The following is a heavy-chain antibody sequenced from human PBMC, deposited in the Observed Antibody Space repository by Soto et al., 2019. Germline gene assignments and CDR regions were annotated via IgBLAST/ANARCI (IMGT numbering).Heavy chain of an antibody. J-gene: IGHJ6*01. V-gene: IGHV3-23*01. CDR1: GFDFSSYA. D-gene: IGHD3-3*01. Sequence: EVHVLESGGGLVQPGGSLRLSCGASGFDFSSYAMSWVRQAPVKGLEWVSGIGGSGDNIYYADSVKGRFTISRDNSKNTTYLQMNRVRGEDTAVYYCVKHDYNFWSGYTFTPGIDVW. CDR3: VKHDYNFWSGYTFTPGIDV. CDR2: IGGSGDNI.